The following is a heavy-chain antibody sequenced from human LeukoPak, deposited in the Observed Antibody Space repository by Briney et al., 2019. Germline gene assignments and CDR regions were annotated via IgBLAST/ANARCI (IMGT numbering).Heavy chain of an antibody. V-gene: IGHV3-30*02. CDR1: GFTFSNYG. CDR3: AKDSCTSTSCPFDY. D-gene: IGHD2-2*01. J-gene: IGHJ4*02. CDR2: IRYDGSNK. Sequence: GGSLRLSCAVSGFTFSNYGMHWVRQAPGKGLEWVAFIRYDGSNKYYADSVKGRFTISRDNSKNTLYLQMNTLYLQMNSLRAEDTAVYYCAKDSCTSTSCPFDYWGQGTLVTVSS.